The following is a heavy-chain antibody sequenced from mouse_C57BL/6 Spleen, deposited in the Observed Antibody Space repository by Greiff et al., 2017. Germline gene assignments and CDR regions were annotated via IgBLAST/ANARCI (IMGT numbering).Heavy chain of an antibody. CDR1: GYTFTSYW. D-gene: IGHD2-4*01. J-gene: IGHJ3*01. CDR3: AGGSSSGYEYEYFAY. Sequence: QVQLQQPGAELVKPGASVKLSCKASGYTFTSYWMHWVKQRPGQGLEWIGKIYPNSGSTNYNEKFKSKATLTVDKSSSTAYMQLSSLTSEDSAVYYGAGGSSSGYEYEYFAYWGQGTLVTVSA. V-gene: IGHV1-64*01. CDR2: IYPNSGST.